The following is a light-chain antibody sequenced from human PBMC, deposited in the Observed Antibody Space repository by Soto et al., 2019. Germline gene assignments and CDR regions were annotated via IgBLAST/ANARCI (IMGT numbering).Light chain of an antibody. CDR3: SSYGGSNNPLWV. Sequence: QSVLTQPPSASGSPGQSVTISCTGTSSDVGGYNYVSWYQQHPGKAPKLMIYEVSKRPSGVPDRFSGSKSGNTASLTVSGLQAEDEADYYCSSYGGSNNPLWVFGGGTKLTVL. J-gene: IGLJ3*02. CDR1: SSDVGGYNY. CDR2: EVS. V-gene: IGLV2-8*01.